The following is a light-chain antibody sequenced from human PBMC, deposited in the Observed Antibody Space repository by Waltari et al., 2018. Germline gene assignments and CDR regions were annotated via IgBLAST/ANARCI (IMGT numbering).Light chain of an antibody. CDR3: QQYGTSPT. J-gene: IGKJ1*01. Sequence: EIVLTQSPGTLSLSPGERATLSCSASRSLSSTHLAWYQQKPGQAPRLLIYGASIRATGIPDRFSGSGSGTEFTLTISRLEPEDFAVYYCQQYGTSPTFGQGTKVEIK. V-gene: IGKV3-20*01. CDR1: RSLSSTH. CDR2: GAS.